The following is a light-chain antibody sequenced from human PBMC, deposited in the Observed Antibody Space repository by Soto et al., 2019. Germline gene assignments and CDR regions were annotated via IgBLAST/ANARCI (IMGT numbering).Light chain of an antibody. J-gene: IGLJ2*01. Sequence: QSALTQPPSASGSPGQSVSISCSGGSSDVGGSKYVSWYQQHPDKAPKLLIFEVTNRPSGVSGRFSGSKSGITASLSISGLQPEDEADYYCTSYSSSSPVLFGGGTQLTVL. CDR3: TSYSSSSPVL. V-gene: IGLV2-14*01. CDR2: EVT. CDR1: SSDVGGSKY.